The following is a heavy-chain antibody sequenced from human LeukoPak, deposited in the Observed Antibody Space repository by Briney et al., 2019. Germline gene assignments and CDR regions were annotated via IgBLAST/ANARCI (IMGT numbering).Heavy chain of an antibody. CDR2: INHSGST. J-gene: IGHJ6*03. CDR1: GGSFSGYY. V-gene: IGHV4-34*01. Sequence: PSETLSLTCAVYGGSFSGYYWSWIRQPPGKGLEWIGEINHSGSTNYNPSLKSRVTISVDTSKNQLSLKLSSVTAADTAVYYCARRYCSSTSCRIYYYCYMDVWGKGTTVTISS. D-gene: IGHD2-2*01. CDR3: ARRYCSSTSCRIYYYCYMDV.